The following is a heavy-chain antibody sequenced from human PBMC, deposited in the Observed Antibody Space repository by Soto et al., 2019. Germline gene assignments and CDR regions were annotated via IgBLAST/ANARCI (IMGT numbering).Heavy chain of an antibody. CDR2: IYWYDDE. V-gene: IGHV2-5*01. CDR1: GFSLTTRDVG. Sequence: QITLEESGPTLVKPTQTLPLTCAFSGFSLTTRDVGVGWIRQPPGKALEWLALIYWYDDERYSPSLKSRLTITKDTSKNQVVLTMTNMDPVDAATYYCVRASGGGNSAYFDYWGQGTLVTVSS. CDR3: VRASGGGNSAYFDY. D-gene: IGHD2-21*02. J-gene: IGHJ4*02.